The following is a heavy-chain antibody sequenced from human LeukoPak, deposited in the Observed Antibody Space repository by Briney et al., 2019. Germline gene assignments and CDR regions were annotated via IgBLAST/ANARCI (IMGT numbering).Heavy chain of an antibody. V-gene: IGHV3-48*01. CDR3: ARDPMVRGVINPRYYYGMDV. D-gene: IGHD3-10*01. J-gene: IGHJ6*02. Sequence: QSGGSLRLSCAASGFTFSSYGMNWVRQAPGKGLEWVSYISSSSSTIYYADSVKGRFTISRDNAKNSLYLQMNSLRAKDTAVYYCARDPMVRGVINPRYYYGMDVWGQGTTVTVSS. CDR1: GFTFSSYG. CDR2: ISSSSSTI.